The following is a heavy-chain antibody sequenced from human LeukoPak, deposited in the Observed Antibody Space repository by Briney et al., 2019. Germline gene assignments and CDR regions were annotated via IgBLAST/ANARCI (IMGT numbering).Heavy chain of an antibody. D-gene: IGHD4-17*01. CDR3: ASSDAPDYGDSLRY. CDR2: IWYDGSNK. CDR1: GFTFSSYG. Sequence: GGSLRLSCAASGFTFSSYGMHWVRQAPGKGLEWVAVIWYDGSNKYYADSVKGRFTISRDNSKNTLYLQMNSLRAEDTAVYYCASSDAPDYGDSLRYWGQGTLVTVSS. J-gene: IGHJ4*02. V-gene: IGHV3-33*01.